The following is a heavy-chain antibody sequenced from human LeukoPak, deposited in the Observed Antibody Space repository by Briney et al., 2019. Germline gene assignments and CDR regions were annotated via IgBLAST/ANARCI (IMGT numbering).Heavy chain of an antibody. D-gene: IGHD6-13*01. Sequence: SETLSLTCTVSGGSISSSSYYWGWIRQPPGKGLEWIGSIYYSGSTYYNPSLKSRVTISVDTSKNQFSLKLSSVTAADTAVYYCARAAKFRIAAAGTTPFDYWGQGTLVTVSS. V-gene: IGHV4-39*07. J-gene: IGHJ4*02. CDR2: IYYSGST. CDR1: GGSISSSSYY. CDR3: ARAAKFRIAAAGTTPFDY.